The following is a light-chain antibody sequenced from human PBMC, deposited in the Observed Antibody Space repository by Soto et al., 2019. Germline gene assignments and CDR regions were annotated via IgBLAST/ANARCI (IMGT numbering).Light chain of an antibody. CDR1: QDISNY. V-gene: IGKV1-33*01. CDR2: DAS. Sequence: DIQMTQSPSSLSASVGDRVTITCQASQDISNYLNWYQQKPGKAPKLLIYDASNLETGVPSRFSGSGSGTDFTFTISSLQPEDIATYYCQQNDNLPPTFGQGTKLEIQ. J-gene: IGKJ2*01. CDR3: QQNDNLPPT.